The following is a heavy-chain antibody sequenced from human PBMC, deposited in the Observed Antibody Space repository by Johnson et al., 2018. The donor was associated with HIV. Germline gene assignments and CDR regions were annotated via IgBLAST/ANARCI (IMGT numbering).Heavy chain of an antibody. J-gene: IGHJ3*02. CDR2: IWYDGSNK. D-gene: IGHD1-26*01. V-gene: IGHV3-33*06. CDR3: AKERSGSYSGAGAFDI. CDR1: GFTFSSYG. Sequence: QVQLVESGGGVVQPGGSLRLSCAASGFTFSSYGMHWVRQAPGKGLEWVAVIWYDGSNKYYADSVKGRFTISRDNSKNTLYLQMNSLRAEDTAVYYCAKERSGSYSGAGAFDIWGQGTVVTVSS.